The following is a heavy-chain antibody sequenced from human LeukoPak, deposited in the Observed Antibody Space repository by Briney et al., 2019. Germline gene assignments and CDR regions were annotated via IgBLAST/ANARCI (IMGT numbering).Heavy chain of an antibody. D-gene: IGHD5-12*01. J-gene: IGHJ4*02. CDR1: GFTFSSYW. CDR3: ARVDIVATISKYYFDY. CDR2: IKQDGSEK. V-gene: IGHV3-7*01. Sequence: GGSLRLSCAASGFTFSSYWMSWVRQAPGKGLERVANIKQDGSEKYYVDSVKGRFTISRDNAKNSLYLQMNSLRAEDTAVYYCARVDIVATISKYYFDYWGQGTLVTVSS.